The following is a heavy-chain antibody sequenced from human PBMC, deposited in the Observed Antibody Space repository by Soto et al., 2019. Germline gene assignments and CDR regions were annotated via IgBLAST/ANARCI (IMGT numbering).Heavy chain of an antibody. CDR3: AKSREYSSSRPDFDY. CDR2: ISWNSGNM. CDR1: GFTFDDYA. J-gene: IGHJ4*02. Sequence: PGGSLRLSCAASGFTFDDYAMHWVRQAPGKGLEWVSGISWNSGNMGYADSVKGRFTISRDNAQNSLYLQMNSLRAEDTALYYCAKSREYSSSRPDFDYWGQGTLVTVSS. V-gene: IGHV3-9*01. D-gene: IGHD6-13*01.